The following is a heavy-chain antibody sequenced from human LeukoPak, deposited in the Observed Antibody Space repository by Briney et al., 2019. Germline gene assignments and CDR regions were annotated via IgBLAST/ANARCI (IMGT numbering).Heavy chain of an antibody. V-gene: IGHV4-34*01. CDR2: INHSGST. CDR1: GESFSGYY. D-gene: IGHD4-17*01. Sequence: SETLSLTCAVYGESFSGYYWSWIRQPPGKGLEWIGEINHSGSTNYNPSLKSRVTISVDTSKNQFSLKLSSVTAADTAVYYCARWPTYARINWFDPWGQGTLVTVSS. J-gene: IGHJ5*02. CDR3: ARWPTYARINWFDP.